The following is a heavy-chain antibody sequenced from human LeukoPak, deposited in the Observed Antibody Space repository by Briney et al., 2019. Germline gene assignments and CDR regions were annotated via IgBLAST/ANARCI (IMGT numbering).Heavy chain of an antibody. CDR3: ARGYFSRIYDRGAFDI. J-gene: IGHJ3*02. D-gene: IGHD3-22*01. Sequence: PSETLSLTCAVYGGSFSDYYWSWIRQHPGKGLEWIGYIYYSGSTYYNPSLKSRVTISVDTSKNQFSLKLSSVTAADTAVYYCARGYFSRIYDRGAFDIWGQGTMVTVSS. CDR2: IYYSGST. CDR1: GGSFSDYY. V-gene: IGHV4-31*11.